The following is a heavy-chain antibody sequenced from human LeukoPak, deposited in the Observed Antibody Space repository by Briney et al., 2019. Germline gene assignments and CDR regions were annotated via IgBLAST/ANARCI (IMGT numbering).Heavy chain of an antibody. CDR3: ASIGATILDY. V-gene: IGHV3-30-3*01. J-gene: IGHJ4*02. CDR1: GFTFSSYA. Sequence: GGSLRLSCTASGFTFSSYAMHWVRQAPGKGLEWVAVISYDGSNKYYADSVKGRFTISRDNSKNTLYLQMNSLRAEDTAVYYCASIGATILDYWGQGTLVTVSS. CDR2: ISYDGSNK. D-gene: IGHD2-21*01.